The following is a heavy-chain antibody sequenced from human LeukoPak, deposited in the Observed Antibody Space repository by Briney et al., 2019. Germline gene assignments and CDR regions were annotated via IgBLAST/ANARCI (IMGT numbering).Heavy chain of an antibody. CDR2: IKSKTDGGTT. J-gene: IGHJ4*02. CDR1: GFTFSNAW. D-gene: IGHD3-3*01. CDR3: TTVLGYDFWSGYYGVNY. V-gene: IGHV3-15*01. Sequence: PGGSLRLSCAASGFTFSNAWMSWVRQAPGKGLKWVGRIKSKTDGGTTDYAAPVKGRFTISRDDSKNTLYLQMNSLKTEDTAVYYCTTVLGYDFWSGYYGVNYWGQGTLVTVSS.